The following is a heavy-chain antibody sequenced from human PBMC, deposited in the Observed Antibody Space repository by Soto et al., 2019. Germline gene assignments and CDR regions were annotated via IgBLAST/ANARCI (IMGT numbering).Heavy chain of an antibody. CDR3: ARGRSVASPMDV. D-gene: IGHD5-12*01. J-gene: IGHJ6*03. Sequence: GGSLRLSCAASGFTFSSYDMHWVRQATGKGLEWVSAIGTAGDTYYPGSVKGRFTISRENAKNSLYLQMNSLRAGDTAVYYCARGRSVASPMDVWGKGTTVTVSS. V-gene: IGHV3-13*01. CDR2: IGTAGDT. CDR1: GFTFSSYD.